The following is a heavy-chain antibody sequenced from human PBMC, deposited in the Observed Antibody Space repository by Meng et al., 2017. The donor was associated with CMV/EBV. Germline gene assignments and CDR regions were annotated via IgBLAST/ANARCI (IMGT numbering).Heavy chain of an antibody. CDR2: IYYSGST. CDR3: AAGTSPLSDY. Sequence: GSLRLSCAVYGGSFSGYYWGWIRQPPGKGLEWIGSIYYSGSTYYNPSLKSRVTISVDTSKNQFSLKLSSVTAADTAVYYCAAGTSPLSDYWGQGTLVTVSS. D-gene: IGHD6-13*01. CDR1: GGSFSGYY. V-gene: IGHV4-34*01. J-gene: IGHJ4*02.